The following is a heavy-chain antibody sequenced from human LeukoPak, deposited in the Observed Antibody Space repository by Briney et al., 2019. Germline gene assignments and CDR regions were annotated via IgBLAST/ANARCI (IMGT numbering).Heavy chain of an antibody. CDR1: GYTFTSYG. V-gene: IGHV1-18*01. CDR3: ARDDEYYYGSGSYFF. J-gene: IGHJ3*01. D-gene: IGHD3-10*01. Sequence: ASVKVSCKASGYTFTSYGISWVRQAPGQGLEWMGWISAYNVNTNYAQKLQGRVTMTTDTSTSTAYMELRSLRSDDTAVYYCARDDEYYYGSGSYFFWGQGTMVTVSS. CDR2: ISAYNVNT.